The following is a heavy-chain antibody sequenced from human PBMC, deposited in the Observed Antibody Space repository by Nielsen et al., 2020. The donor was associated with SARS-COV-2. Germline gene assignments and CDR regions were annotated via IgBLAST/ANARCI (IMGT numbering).Heavy chain of an antibody. Sequence: GGSLRLSCSASGFTFSSYAMHWVRQAPGKGLEYVSAISSNGGSTYYADSVKGRFTISRDNSKNTLYLRMSSLRAEDTAVYYCVKVHSPLLDDFWSAYHPPSWGQGTLVTVSS. V-gene: IGHV3-64D*06. J-gene: IGHJ4*02. CDR2: ISSNGGST. D-gene: IGHD3-3*01. CDR3: VKVHSPLLDDFWSAYHPPS. CDR1: GFTFSSYA.